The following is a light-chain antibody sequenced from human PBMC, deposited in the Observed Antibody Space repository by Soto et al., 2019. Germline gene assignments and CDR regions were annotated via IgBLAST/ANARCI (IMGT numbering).Light chain of an antibody. CDR2: GAS. V-gene: IGKV3-15*01. CDR3: QRYNNWPRT. Sequence: EIVMTQSPATLSVSPGERATLSCRASQSVRSNLAWYQQKPGQAPRLLIYGASTRDTGIPARFSGSGSGTKFTLTISSLQSEDFAVYYCQRYNNWPRTFGQGTKV. CDR1: QSVRSN. J-gene: IGKJ1*01.